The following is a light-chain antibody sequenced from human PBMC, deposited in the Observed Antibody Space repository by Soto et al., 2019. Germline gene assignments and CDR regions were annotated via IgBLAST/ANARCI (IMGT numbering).Light chain of an antibody. V-gene: IGLV2-8*01. CDR1: SSDIGAYPY. J-gene: IGLJ2*01. Sequence: QSALTQPPSASGSPGQSVTISCTGTSSDIGAYPYVSWYRQHPGRGPQLIIYDVTKRPSGVPDRFSGSKSGNTASLTVSGLQIEDEADYYCASHAGSSAVFGGGTKVTVL. CDR2: DVT. CDR3: ASHAGSSAV.